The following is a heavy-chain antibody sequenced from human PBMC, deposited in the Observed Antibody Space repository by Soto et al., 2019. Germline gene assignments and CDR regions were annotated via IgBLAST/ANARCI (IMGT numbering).Heavy chain of an antibody. CDR2: IKSKTDGGTT. J-gene: IGHJ4*02. D-gene: IGHD3-10*01. Sequence: GGSLRLSCAASGFTFSNAWMSWVRQAPGKGLEWVGRIKSKTDGGTTDYAAPVKGRFTISRDDSKNTLYLQMNSLKTEDTAVYYCTTDRGSGSYQPTPYYFDYWGQGTLVTVSS. CDR3: TTDRGSGSYQPTPYYFDY. V-gene: IGHV3-15*01. CDR1: GFTFSNAW.